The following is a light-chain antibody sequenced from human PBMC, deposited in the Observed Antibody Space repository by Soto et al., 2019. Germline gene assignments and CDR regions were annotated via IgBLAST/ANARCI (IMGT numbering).Light chain of an antibody. Sequence: DIQMTQSPSTLSASVGDRVTITCRASQSISSWLAWYQQKPGKAPKLLIYDASSLESGVPSRFSGSGAGTEFTLVIISLQPDDFATYYCQQYNSYLFGQGTKVEIK. V-gene: IGKV1-5*01. CDR3: QQYNSYL. J-gene: IGKJ1*01. CDR1: QSISSW. CDR2: DAS.